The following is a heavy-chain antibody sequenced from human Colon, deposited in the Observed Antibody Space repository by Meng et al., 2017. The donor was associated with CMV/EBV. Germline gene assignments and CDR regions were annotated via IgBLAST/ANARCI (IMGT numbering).Heavy chain of an antibody. Sequence: SETLSLTCAVSGGSIDTRRYYWSWIRQPPGKGPEWIGSFYYSGTTYYSPSLKSRVTILVDTSKNQFSLKLSSVTAADTAVYYCVRVWSGNYRFDYWGQGTLVTVSS. CDR1: GGSIDTRRYY. CDR3: VRVWSGNYRFDY. CDR2: FYYSGTT. J-gene: IGHJ4*02. D-gene: IGHD3-3*01. V-gene: IGHV4-39*07.